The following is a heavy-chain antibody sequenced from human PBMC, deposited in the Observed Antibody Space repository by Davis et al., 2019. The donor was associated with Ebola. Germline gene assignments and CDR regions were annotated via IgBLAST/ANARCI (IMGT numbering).Heavy chain of an antibody. V-gene: IGHV3-74*01. Sequence: GESLKISCAASGFTFGSYWMHWVCQAPGKGLVWVSRIKSDGSSTSYADSVKGRFTVSRDNSENMLYLQMSTLRVEDTAVYYCARHVDGDFWYFDLWGRGTQVTVSS. CDR1: GFTFGSYW. D-gene: IGHD4-17*01. J-gene: IGHJ2*01. CDR3: ARHVDGDFWYFDL. CDR2: IKSDGSST.